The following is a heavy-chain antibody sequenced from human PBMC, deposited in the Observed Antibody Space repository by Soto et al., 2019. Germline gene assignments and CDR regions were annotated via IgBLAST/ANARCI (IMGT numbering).Heavy chain of an antibody. D-gene: IGHD7-27*01. CDR3: ARGLNPPGPTDY. V-gene: IGHV4-34*01. CDR1: GGSFSGYY. J-gene: IGHJ4*02. Sequence: QVQLQQWGAGLLKPSETLSLTCAVYGGSFSGYYWSWIRQPPGKGLEWIGEINHSGSTNYTPSLKSRVTISVDTSKNQFSLKLSSVTAADTAVYYCARGLNPPGPTDYWGQGTLVTVSS. CDR2: INHSGST.